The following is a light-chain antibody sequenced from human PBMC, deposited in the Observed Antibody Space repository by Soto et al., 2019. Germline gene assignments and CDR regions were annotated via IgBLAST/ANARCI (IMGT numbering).Light chain of an antibody. CDR1: SSNIGAGYD. Sequence: QSVLTPPPSVSGAPGQRVTISCTGSSSNIGAGYDVHWYQQLPGTAPKLLISGNSNRPSGVPDRFSGSKSGTSASLAITGLQAEDEAEYNCQSYDSSLSGSVFGGGTKLTVL. CDR3: QSYDSSLSGSV. CDR2: GNS. J-gene: IGLJ2*01. V-gene: IGLV1-40*01.